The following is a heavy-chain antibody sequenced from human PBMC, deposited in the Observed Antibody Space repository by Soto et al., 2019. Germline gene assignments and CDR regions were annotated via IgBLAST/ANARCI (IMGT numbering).Heavy chain of an antibody. CDR2: LIPIFGTA. J-gene: IGHJ6*02. Sequence: QVQLVQSGAEVKKPGSSVKVSCKASGGTFSSYAISWVRQAPGQGLEWMGGLIPIFGTANYAQKFQGRVTITADESTSTAYMELSSLRSEDTAVYYCARDPLCCIAAAGTPHYYYYGMDVWGQGTTVTVSS. D-gene: IGHD6-13*01. CDR3: ARDPLCCIAAAGTPHYYYYGMDV. CDR1: GGTFSSYA. V-gene: IGHV1-69*12.